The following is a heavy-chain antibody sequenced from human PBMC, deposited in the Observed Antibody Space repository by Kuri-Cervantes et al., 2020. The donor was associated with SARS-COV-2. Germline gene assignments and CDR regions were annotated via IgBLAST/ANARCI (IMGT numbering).Heavy chain of an antibody. D-gene: IGHD6-13*01. CDR3: ASCDSSSWYYFDY. CDR1: GGSFSSYY. Sequence: SQTLSLTCAVYGGSFSSYYWGWIRQPPGKGLEWIGSIYYSGSTYYNPSLKSRVTISVDTSKNQFSLKPSSVTAADTAVYYCASCDSSSWYYFDYWGQGTLVTVSS. V-gene: IGHV4-39*01. J-gene: IGHJ4*02. CDR2: IYYSGST.